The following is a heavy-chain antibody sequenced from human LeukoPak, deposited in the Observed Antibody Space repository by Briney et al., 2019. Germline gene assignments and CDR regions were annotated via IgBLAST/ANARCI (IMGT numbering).Heavy chain of an antibody. CDR2: ISYDGVDK. Sequence: GGSLRLSCAASGFTFSTYGMHWVRQAPGKGLEWVAVISYDGVDKYYADSVKGRFTISRDNSKNTVQLQLNSLRAADTAVYFCARVNCSSTSCYQFTRAFLDSWGQGTLVTVSS. D-gene: IGHD2-2*01. CDR1: GFTFSTYG. J-gene: IGHJ4*02. V-gene: IGHV3-30*03. CDR3: ARVNCSSTSCYQFTRAFLDS.